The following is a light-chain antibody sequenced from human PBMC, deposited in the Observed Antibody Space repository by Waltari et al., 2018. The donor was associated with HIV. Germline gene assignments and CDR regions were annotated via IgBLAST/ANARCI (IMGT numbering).Light chain of an antibody. CDR3: CSRGNNGNHLV. Sequence: SELTQDPAVSVALGQTVKITCQGDSLRRYYASWYQQKPGQAPLIVIYSENHRPSRIPDRFSGDSSGNTASLTITGSQAEDEAHYYCCSRGNNGNHLVFGGGTKLTVL. CDR1: SLRRYY. J-gene: IGLJ3*02. V-gene: IGLV3-19*01. CDR2: SEN.